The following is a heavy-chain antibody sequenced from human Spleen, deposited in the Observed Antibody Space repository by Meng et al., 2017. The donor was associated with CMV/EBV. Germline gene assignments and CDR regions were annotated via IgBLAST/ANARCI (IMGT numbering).Heavy chain of an antibody. Sequence: GQVWEGGGGLAKPGGSLRLSCATSGFTFRDYYMSWIRQAPGKGLEWVSYISSSSNYTNYADSVKGRFTISRDNAKNSLYLQMNSLRAEDTAVYYCARQSVLPPHTVATAVFDYWGQGTLVTVSS. J-gene: IGHJ4*02. D-gene: IGHD4-23*01. CDR3: ARQSVLPPHTVATAVFDY. CDR1: GFTFRDYY. V-gene: IGHV3-11*03. CDR2: ISSSSNYT.